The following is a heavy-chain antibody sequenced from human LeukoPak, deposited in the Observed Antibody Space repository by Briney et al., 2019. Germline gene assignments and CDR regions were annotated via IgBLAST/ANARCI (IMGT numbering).Heavy chain of an antibody. CDR1: GFSLRTRGVG. CDR3: AHSRPPYYDFWSGLGGYFDY. J-gene: IGHJ4*02. D-gene: IGHD3-3*01. Sequence: SGPTLVNHTPALTLTCTFSGFSLRTRGVGVGWIRQPPAKALEWLALIYWNDDKRYTTSLRSRLTITKDTSKNQVVLTMTNMDPVDTATYYCAHSRPPYYDFWSGLGGYFDYWGQGTLVTVSS. CDR2: IYWNDDK. V-gene: IGHV2-5*01.